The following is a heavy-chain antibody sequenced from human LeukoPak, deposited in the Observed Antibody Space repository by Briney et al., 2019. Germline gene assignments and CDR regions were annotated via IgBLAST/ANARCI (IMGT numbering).Heavy chain of an antibody. J-gene: IGHJ6*03. D-gene: IGHD3-10*01. CDR2: ISYDGSNE. CDR3: ASHTKYYGSGSYLYYYYYYMDV. Sequence: PGRSLRPSCAASGFTFSSYVMHWVRQAPGKGLEWVAIISYDGSNEYYADSVKGRFTISRDNSKNTLYLQMNSLRAADTAVYYCASHTKYYGSGSYLYYYYYYMDVWGKGTTVTVSS. CDR1: GFTFSSYV. V-gene: IGHV3-30*04.